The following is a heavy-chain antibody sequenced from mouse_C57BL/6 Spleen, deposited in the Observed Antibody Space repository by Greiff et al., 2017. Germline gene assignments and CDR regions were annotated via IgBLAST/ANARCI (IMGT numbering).Heavy chain of an antibody. CDR2: ISYSGST. CDR1: GYSITSGYD. Sequence: EVQRVESGPGMVKPSQSLSLTCTVTGYSITSGYDWHWIRHFPGNKLEWMGYISYSGSTNYNPSLKSRISITHDTSKNHFFLKLNSVTTEDTATYYCARGGYWDGYLAWFAYWGQGTLVTVSA. CDR3: ARGGYWDGYLAWFAY. V-gene: IGHV3-1*01. D-gene: IGHD2-3*01. J-gene: IGHJ3*01.